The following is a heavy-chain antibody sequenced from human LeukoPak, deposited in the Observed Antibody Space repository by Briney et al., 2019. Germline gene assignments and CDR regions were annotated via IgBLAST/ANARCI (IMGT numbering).Heavy chain of an antibody. CDR2: IRYDGSNK. J-gene: IGHJ4*02. D-gene: IGHD3-22*01. V-gene: IGHV3-30*02. CDR3: AMPFPSSGYHDGVQYYFDY. CDR1: GFTFSSYG. Sequence: GGSLRLSCAASGFTFSSYGMHWVRQAPGKGLEWVAFIRYDGSNKYYADSVKGRFTISRDNSKNTLYLQMNSLRAEDTAVYYCAMPFPSSGYHDGVQYYFDYWGQGTLVTVSS.